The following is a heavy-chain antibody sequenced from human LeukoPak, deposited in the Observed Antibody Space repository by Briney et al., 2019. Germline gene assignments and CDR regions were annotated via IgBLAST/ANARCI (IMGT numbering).Heavy chain of an antibody. CDR1: GGSISSYY. CDR2: IYYIGST. V-gene: IGHV4-59*01. CDR3: ARGGGYCSGRSCFLDAFHI. Sequence: SETLSLTCTVSGGSISSYYWSWIRQSPGKGLEWIGYIYYIGSTNYNPSLKSRVTISLDTSNNQFSLKLSSVTAADTAVYYCARGGGYCSGRSCFLDAFHIWGQGTVVTVSS. J-gene: IGHJ3*02. D-gene: IGHD2-15*01.